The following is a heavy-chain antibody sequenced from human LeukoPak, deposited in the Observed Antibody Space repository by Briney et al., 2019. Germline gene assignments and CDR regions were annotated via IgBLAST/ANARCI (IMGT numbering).Heavy chain of an antibody. J-gene: IGHJ6*03. V-gene: IGHV4-61*02. CDR1: GGSISSGSYY. Sequence: SETLSLTCTVSGGSISSGSYYWSWIRQPAGKGLEWIGRIYTSGSTNYNPSLKSRVTISVDTSKNQFSLKPSSVTAADTAVYYCARTGGSGMVRGIYYYYYYMDVWGKGTTVTVSS. D-gene: IGHD3-10*01. CDR3: ARTGGSGMVRGIYYYYYYMDV. CDR2: IYTSGST.